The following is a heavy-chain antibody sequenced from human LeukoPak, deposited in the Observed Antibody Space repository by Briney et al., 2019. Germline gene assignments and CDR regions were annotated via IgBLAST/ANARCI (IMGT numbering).Heavy chain of an antibody. CDR2: ISGSGGST. J-gene: IGHJ1*01. CDR3: AKDQKHYSSGYESEYFQH. Sequence: GGSLRLSCAASGFTFSSYAMSWVRQAPGKGLEWVSAISGSGGSTYYADSVKGRFTISRDNSKNTLYLQMNSLRAEDTAVYYCAKDQKHYSSGYESEYFQHWGQGTLVTVSS. D-gene: IGHD3-22*01. CDR1: GFTFSSYA. V-gene: IGHV3-23*01.